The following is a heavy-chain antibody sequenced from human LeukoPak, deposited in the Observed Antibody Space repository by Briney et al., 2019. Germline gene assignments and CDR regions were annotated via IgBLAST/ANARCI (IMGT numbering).Heavy chain of an antibody. D-gene: IGHD2-21*02. CDR1: GYTFTSYA. J-gene: IGHJ4*02. CDR2: INAGNGNT. CDR3: ARGGGYCGGDCPMVDY. Sequence: ASVKVSCKASGYTFTSYAMHWVRQAPGQRLEWMGWINAGNGNTKYSQKFQGRVTITRDTSASTAYMELSSLRSEDTAVYYCARGGGYCGGDCPMVDYWGQGTLVTVSS. V-gene: IGHV1-3*01.